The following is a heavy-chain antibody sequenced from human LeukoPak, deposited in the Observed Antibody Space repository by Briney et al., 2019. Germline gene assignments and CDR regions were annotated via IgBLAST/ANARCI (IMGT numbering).Heavy chain of an antibody. D-gene: IGHD5-18*01. CDR2: IYYSGST. V-gene: IGHV4-59*01. Sequence: SETLSLTCTVSGGSISSYYWSWIRQPPGKGLEWIGYIYYSGSTNYNPSLKSRVTISVDTSKNQFSLRLSSVTAADTAVYYCARVQGYSYDFDPWGQGTLVTVSS. J-gene: IGHJ5*02. CDR1: GGSISSYY. CDR3: ARVQGYSYDFDP.